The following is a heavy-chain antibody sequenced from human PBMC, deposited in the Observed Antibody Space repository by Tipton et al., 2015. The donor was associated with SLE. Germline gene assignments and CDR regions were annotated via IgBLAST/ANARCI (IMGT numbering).Heavy chain of an antibody. CDR2: IYTSGST. CDR1: GGSISSYY. D-gene: IGHD2-8*01. Sequence: TLSLTCTVSGGSISSYYWSWIRQPPGKGLEWIGYIYTSGSTNYNPSLKSRITISVDTSKNQFSLKLSSVTAADMAVYYCVTAWGGGNIVLMVYTGYWYFDHWGRGTLVTVSS. J-gene: IGHJ2*01. CDR3: VTAWGGGNIVLMVYTGYWYFDH. V-gene: IGHV4-4*09.